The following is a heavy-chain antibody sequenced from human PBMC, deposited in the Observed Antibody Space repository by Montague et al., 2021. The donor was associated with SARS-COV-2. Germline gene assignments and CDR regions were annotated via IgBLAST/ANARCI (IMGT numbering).Heavy chain of an antibody. J-gene: IGHJ4*02. V-gene: IGHV3-30-3*01. Sequence: SLRLSCAASGFTFSSYAMHWVRQAPGKGLEWVAVISYDGSNKYYXDSXKGRFTISRDNSKNTLYLQMNSLRAEDTAVYYCARDGALGYCSGGSCYVGPYFDYGGQGPLVTVSS. CDR1: GFTFSSYA. CDR3: ARDGALGYCSGGSCYVGPYFDY. D-gene: IGHD2-15*01. CDR2: ISYDGSNK.